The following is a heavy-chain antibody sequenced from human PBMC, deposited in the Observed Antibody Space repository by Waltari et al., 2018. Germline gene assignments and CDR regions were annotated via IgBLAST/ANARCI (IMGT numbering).Heavy chain of an antibody. V-gene: IGHV3-48*03. CDR1: GFTFSSYE. D-gene: IGHD5-12*01. J-gene: IGHJ4*02. Sequence: EVQLVESGGGLVQPGGSLRLSCAASGFTFSSYEMNWVRQAPGKGLECVSYISSSGSTIYYADSGKGRFTISRDNAKNSLYLQMNSLRAEDTAVYYCARGADGYNPHLDYWGQGTLVTVSS. CDR2: ISSSGSTI. CDR3: ARGADGYNPHLDY.